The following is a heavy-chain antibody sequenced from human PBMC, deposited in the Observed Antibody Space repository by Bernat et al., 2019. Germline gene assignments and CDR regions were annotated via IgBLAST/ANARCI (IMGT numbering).Heavy chain of an antibody. D-gene: IGHD6-13*01. CDR2: IYYSGST. J-gene: IGHJ6*02. Sequence: QVQLQESGPGLVKPSETLSLTCTDSGGSISSYYWSWIRQPPGKGLEWIGYIYYSGSTNYNPSLKSRVTISVDTSKNQFSLKLSSVTAADTAVYYCARLQLAYGMDVWGQGTTVTVSS. CDR3: ARLQLAYGMDV. CDR1: GGSISSYY. V-gene: IGHV4-59*08.